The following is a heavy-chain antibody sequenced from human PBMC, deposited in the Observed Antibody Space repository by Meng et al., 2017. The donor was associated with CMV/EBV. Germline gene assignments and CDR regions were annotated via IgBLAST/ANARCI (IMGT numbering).Heavy chain of an antibody. CDR3: AKVIRFLEWLFYYGMDV. CDR1: GFTFSSYA. J-gene: IGHJ6*02. D-gene: IGHD3-3*01. Sequence: GGSLRLSCAASGFTFSSYAMSWVRQAPGKGLEWVSAISGSGGSTYYADSVKGRFTISRDHSKNTLYLQMNSLRAEDTAVYYCAKVIRFLEWLFYYGMDVWGQGTTVTVSS. CDR2: ISGSGGST. V-gene: IGHV3-23*01.